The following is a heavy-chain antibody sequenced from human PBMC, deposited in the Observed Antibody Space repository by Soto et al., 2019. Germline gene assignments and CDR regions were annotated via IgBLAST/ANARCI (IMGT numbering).Heavy chain of an antibody. CDR1: GGTFSSYA. J-gene: IGHJ4*02. Sequence: QVQLVQSGAEVKKPGSSVKVSCKASGGTFSSYAISWVRQAPGQGLEWMGGIIPIFGTANYAQKFQGRVKITADESTGTGYMELSRLRSEDTGVYYCARDRWQQLATFYYWGQGTLVTVSS. CDR3: ARDRWQQLATFYY. V-gene: IGHV1-69*12. D-gene: IGHD6-13*01. CDR2: IIPIFGTA.